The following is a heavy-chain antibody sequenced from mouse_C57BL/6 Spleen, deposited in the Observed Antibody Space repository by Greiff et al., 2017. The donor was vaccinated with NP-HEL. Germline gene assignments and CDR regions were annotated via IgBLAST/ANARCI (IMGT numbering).Heavy chain of an antibody. Sequence: VQLQQSGAELVKPGASVKLSCTASGFNIKDYYMHWVKQRTEQGLEWIGRIDPEDGETKYDQKFKGKATMTADTSSTTAYLQLSSLTSEDTAVYYCARKWDVRGYFDYWGQGTTLTVSS. CDR2: IDPEDGET. D-gene: IGHD1-3*01. CDR3: ARKWDVRGYFDY. V-gene: IGHV14-2*01. CDR1: GFNIKDYY. J-gene: IGHJ2*01.